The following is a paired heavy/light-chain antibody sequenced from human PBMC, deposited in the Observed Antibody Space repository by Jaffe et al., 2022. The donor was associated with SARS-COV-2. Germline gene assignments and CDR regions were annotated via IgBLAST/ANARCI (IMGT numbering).Heavy chain of an antibody. J-gene: IGHJ4*02. CDR2: TSGRGESS. CDR3: GRYTPCDY. V-gene: IGHV3-23*01. CDR1: GFTFSTYA. D-gene: IGHD2-2*02. Sequence: EVQLLESGGGLVQPGGSLRLSCAASGFTFSTYAMSWVRQAPGKGLEWIAVTSGRGESSHYADSVKGRFTISRDNSKSTLYLQMNSLRVEDTAVYYCGRYTPCDYWGQGTLVTVSS.
Light chain of an antibody. CDR3: QQYNTWPPLA. Sequence: EIVMTQSPATLSLSPGERATLSCWASQSVSTNLAWYQQKPGQAPRLLIFGASTRATGIPARFSGSGSGTQFTLTISGLQSEDFAVYYCQQYNTWPPLAFGGGTKVEIK. J-gene: IGKJ4*01. CDR1: QSVSTN. V-gene: IGKV3D-15*01. CDR2: GAS.